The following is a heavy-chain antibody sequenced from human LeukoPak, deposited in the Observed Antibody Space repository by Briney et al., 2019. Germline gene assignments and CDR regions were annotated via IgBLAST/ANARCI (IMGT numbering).Heavy chain of an antibody. CDR3: ARGVGAQRLLWFGESLSTFDY. D-gene: IGHD3-10*01. J-gene: IGHJ4*02. CDR2: IYYSGST. V-gene: IGHV4-39*01. Sequence: SETLSLTCTVSGGSISSSIYYWGWIRQPPGKGLEWIGSIYYSGSTYYNPSLKSRVTISVDTSKNQFSLKLSSVTAADTAVYYCARGVGAQRLLWFGESLSTFDYWGQGTLVTVSS. CDR1: GGSISSSIYY.